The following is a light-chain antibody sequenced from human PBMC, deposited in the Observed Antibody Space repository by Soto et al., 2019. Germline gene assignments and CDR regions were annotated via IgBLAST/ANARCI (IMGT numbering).Light chain of an antibody. Sequence: DIQMTQSPSTLSASVGDRVTITCRASQSMNDRLAWYQQKPGKAPKGLIYDAPSLQSGVPSRFSGSGSGTEFTLTIDSLQPDDVAAYYCLRYNAFSRTFGQGTKVEI. CDR3: LRYNAFSRT. J-gene: IGKJ1*01. CDR2: DAP. V-gene: IGKV1-5*01. CDR1: QSMNDR.